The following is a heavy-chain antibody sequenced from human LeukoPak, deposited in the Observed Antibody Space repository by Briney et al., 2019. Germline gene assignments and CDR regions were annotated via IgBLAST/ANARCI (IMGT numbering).Heavy chain of an antibody. V-gene: IGHV1-2*02. CDR2: INPNSGGT. D-gene: IGHD3-22*01. CDR3: ARDYYDSSGYYYYFDY. J-gene: IGHJ4*02. Sequence: GASVTVSCKASGYTFTGYYMHWVRQAPGQGLEWMGWINPNSGGTNYAQKFQGRVTMTRDTSISTAYMELSRLRSDDTAVYYCARDYYDSSGYYYYFDYWGQGTLVTVSS. CDR1: GYTFTGYY.